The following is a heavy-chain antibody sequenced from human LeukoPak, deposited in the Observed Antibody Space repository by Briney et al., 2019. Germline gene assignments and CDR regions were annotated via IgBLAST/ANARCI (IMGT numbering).Heavy chain of an antibody. CDR1: GFTFSSYA. V-gene: IGHV3-30-3*01. CDR2: ISYDGSNK. CDR3: ATSRDGYNYNFDY. J-gene: IGHJ4*02. D-gene: IGHD5-24*01. Sequence: PGGSLRLSCAASGFTFSSYAMHWVRQAPGKGLEWVAVISYDGSNKYYADSVKGRFTISRDNSKNTLYLQMSSLRAEDTAVYYCATSRDGYNYNFDYWGQGTLATVSS.